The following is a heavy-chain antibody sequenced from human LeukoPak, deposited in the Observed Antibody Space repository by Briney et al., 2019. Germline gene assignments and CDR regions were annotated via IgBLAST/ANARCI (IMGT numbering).Heavy chain of an antibody. CDR3: ARTIHSSGPLGFDY. J-gene: IGHJ4*02. CDR1: GGSISSYY. CDR2: IYTSGST. Sequence: PSETLSLTCTVSGGSISSYYWSWIRQPAGKGLEWIGRIYTSGSTNYNPSLKSRVTMSVDTSKNQFSLKLSSVTAADTAVYYCARTIHSSGPLGFDYWGQGTLVTVSS. D-gene: IGHD6-19*01. V-gene: IGHV4-4*07.